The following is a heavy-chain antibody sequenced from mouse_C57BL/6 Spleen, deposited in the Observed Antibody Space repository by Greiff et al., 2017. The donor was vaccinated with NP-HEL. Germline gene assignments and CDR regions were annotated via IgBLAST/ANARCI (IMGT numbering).Heavy chain of an antibody. D-gene: IGHD2-3*01. CDR3: ARLDGYYFDY. J-gene: IGHJ2*01. CDR1: GFTFSSYT. Sequence: EVQLVESGGGFVKPGGSLKLSCAASGFTFSSYTMSWVRQTPEKRLEWVATISGGGGNTYYPDSVKGRFTISRDNAKNTLYLQMSSLRSEDTALYYCARLDGYYFDYWGQGTTLTVSS. V-gene: IGHV5-9*01. CDR2: ISGGGGNT.